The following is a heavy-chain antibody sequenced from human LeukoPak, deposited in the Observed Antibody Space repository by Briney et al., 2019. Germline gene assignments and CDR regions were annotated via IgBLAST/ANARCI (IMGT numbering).Heavy chain of an antibody. Sequence: GGSLRLSCAASGFTFSSYAMHWVRQAPGKGLEWVAVISYDGSNKYYADSVKGRFTISRDNSKNTLYLQMNSLRAEDTAVYYCAKDGVYLVITFFDYWGQGTLVTVSS. D-gene: IGHD3-10*01. CDR3: AKDGVYLVITFFDY. J-gene: IGHJ4*02. CDR1: GFTFSSYA. CDR2: ISYDGSNK. V-gene: IGHV3-30-3*01.